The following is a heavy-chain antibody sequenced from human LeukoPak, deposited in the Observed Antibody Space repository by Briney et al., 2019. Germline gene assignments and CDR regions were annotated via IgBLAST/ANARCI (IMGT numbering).Heavy chain of an antibody. J-gene: IGHJ4*02. CDR2: IYYTGST. CDR1: GVSITTYY. CDR3: AREANYYGSGSYFEGTFDY. V-gene: IGHV4-59*01. D-gene: IGHD3-10*01. Sequence: SETLSLTCTVSGVSITTYYWSWIRQPPGKGLEWIGYIYYTGSTNYNPSLKSRVTISADTSKNEFSLRLTSVTAADTAVYYCAREANYYGSGSYFEGTFDYWGQGSLVTVSS.